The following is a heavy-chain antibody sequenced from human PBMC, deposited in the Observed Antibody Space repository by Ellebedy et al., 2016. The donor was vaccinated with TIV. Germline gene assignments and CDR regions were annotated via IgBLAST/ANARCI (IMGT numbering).Heavy chain of an antibody. Sequence: GESLKISCTASGFTFGDYAMSWFRQAPGKGLEWVGFIRSKAYGGTTEYAASVKGRFTISRDDSKSIAYLQMNSLKTEDTAVYYCTRDPPCGVCPYYYYGMDVWGQGTTVTVSS. CDR2: IRSKAYGGTT. CDR1: GFTFGDYA. V-gene: IGHV3-49*03. D-gene: IGHD2-8*02. CDR3: TRDPPCGVCPYYYYGMDV. J-gene: IGHJ6*02.